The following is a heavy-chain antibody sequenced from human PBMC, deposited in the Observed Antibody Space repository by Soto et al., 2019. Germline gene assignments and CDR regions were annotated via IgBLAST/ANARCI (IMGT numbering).Heavy chain of an antibody. V-gene: IGHV3-30-3*01. CDR1: GFTFSSYA. CDR3: ARVSIAVAGTGWFDP. D-gene: IGHD6-19*01. Sequence: GGSLRLSCAASGFTFSSYAMHWVRQAPGKGLEWVAVISYDGSNKYYADSVKGRFTISRDNSKNTLYLQMNSLRAEDTAVYYCARVSIAVAGTGWFDPWGQGTLVTVSS. J-gene: IGHJ5*02. CDR2: ISYDGSNK.